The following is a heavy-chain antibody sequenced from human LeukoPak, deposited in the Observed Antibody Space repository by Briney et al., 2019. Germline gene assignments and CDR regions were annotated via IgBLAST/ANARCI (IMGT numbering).Heavy chain of an antibody. Sequence: GGSLRLSCAAPGFTFSSYGMHWVRQAPGKGLEWVAVISNDGDNKYYADSVKGRFTISRDNSKNTLYLQINSLRAEDTAVYYCAKEINTASYYYYGMDVWGQGTTVTVSS. J-gene: IGHJ6*02. CDR2: ISNDGDNK. V-gene: IGHV3-30*18. CDR1: GFTFSSYG. D-gene: IGHD4-17*01. CDR3: AKEINTASYYYYGMDV.